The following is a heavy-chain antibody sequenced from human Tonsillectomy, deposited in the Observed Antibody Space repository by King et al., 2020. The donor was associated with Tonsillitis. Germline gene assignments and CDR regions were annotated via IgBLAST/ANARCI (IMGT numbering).Heavy chain of an antibody. Sequence: VQLVESGGGLVQPGRSLRLSCAASGFTFDDYAIHWVRQAPGKGLEWVSGISWNSGSIGYADSVKGRFTISRDNAKNSLYLQMNSLRAEDTALYYCAKDTTRGGVRGVLFDYWGQGTLVTVSS. CDR3: AKDTTRGGVRGVLFDY. CDR2: ISWNSGSI. J-gene: IGHJ4*02. CDR1: GFTFDDYA. D-gene: IGHD3-10*01. V-gene: IGHV3-9*01.